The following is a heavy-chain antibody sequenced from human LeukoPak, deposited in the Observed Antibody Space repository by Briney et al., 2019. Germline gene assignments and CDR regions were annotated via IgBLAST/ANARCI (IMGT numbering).Heavy chain of an antibody. CDR1: GFSFSSYS. D-gene: IGHD1-26*01. J-gene: IGHJ4*02. CDR3: ARRGYHDYSGFDY. CDR2: ISSSSSYI. V-gene: IGHV3-21*01. Sequence: GGSLRLSCAASGFSFSSYSMNWVRQAPGKGLEWVSSISSSSSYIYYADSVKGRFTISRDNAKNSLYLQMKSLRAEDTALYYCARRGYHDYSGFDYWGQGTLVTVSS.